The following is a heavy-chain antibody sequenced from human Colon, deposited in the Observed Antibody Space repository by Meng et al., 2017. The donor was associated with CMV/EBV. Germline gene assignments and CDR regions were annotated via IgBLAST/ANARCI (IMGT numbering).Heavy chain of an antibody. J-gene: IGHJ6*02. CDR2: IYPVYSDT. V-gene: IGHV5-51*01. Sequence: ESLKIFLKCSWCIFTRYWIGWVRHMPGQGLEWVGIIYPVYSDTRYIPSFQGQFTISAVKSISTAYLQWSSLKASDTATYYCARRMAQRHDYYYYGMDVWGQGTTVTVSS. D-gene: IGHD1/OR15-1a*01. CDR3: ARRMAQRHDYYYYGMDV. CDR1: WCIFTRYW.